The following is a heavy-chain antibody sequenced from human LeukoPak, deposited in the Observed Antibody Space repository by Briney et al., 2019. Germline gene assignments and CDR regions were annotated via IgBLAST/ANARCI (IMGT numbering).Heavy chain of an antibody. Sequence: SVKVSCKASGGTFSSYAISWVRQAPGQGLEWMGGIIPIFGTANYALKFQGRVTITADESTSTAYMELSSLRSEDTAVYYCARDGNATYYYGSGSYYNLPTLDYWGQGTLVTVSS. CDR3: ARDGNATYYYGSGSYYNLPTLDY. J-gene: IGHJ4*02. D-gene: IGHD3-10*01. V-gene: IGHV1-69*01. CDR1: GGTFSSYA. CDR2: IIPIFGTA.